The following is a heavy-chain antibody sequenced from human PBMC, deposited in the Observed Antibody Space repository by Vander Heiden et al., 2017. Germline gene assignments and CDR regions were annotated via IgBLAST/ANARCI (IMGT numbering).Heavy chain of an antibody. Sequence: QVQLVQSGAEVKKPGASVKVSCKASGYTFTSYYLHWVRQAPGQGLEWMGIIKPSGGSTSYAQKFQGRVTRTRDTSTSTVYMELSSLRSEDTAVYYCARDGGIVLMVYAIGGSEYFQHWGQGTLVTVSS. V-gene: IGHV1-46*01. D-gene: IGHD2-8*01. J-gene: IGHJ1*01. CDR3: ARDGGIVLMVYAIGGSEYFQH. CDR1: GYTFTSYY. CDR2: IKPSGGST.